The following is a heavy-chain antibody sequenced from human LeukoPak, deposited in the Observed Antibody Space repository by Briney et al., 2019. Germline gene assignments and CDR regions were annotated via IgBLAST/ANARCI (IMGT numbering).Heavy chain of an antibody. Sequence: GGPLRLSCAASGFTFSGYVMNGVGPAPGRGVAGVSGVSGSGGSTFYADSVKGRFTISRDNSKNTLYLQMNSLRAEDTAVYYCAKVKVFGSYDYWGQGTLVTVSS. CDR1: GFTFSGYV. CDR3: AKVKVFGSYDY. V-gene: IGHV3-23*01. D-gene: IGHD3-3*01. CDR2: VSGSGGST. J-gene: IGHJ4*02.